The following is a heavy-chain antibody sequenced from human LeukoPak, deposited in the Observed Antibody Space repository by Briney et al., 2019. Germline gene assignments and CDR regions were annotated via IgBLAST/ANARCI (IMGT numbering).Heavy chain of an antibody. CDR2: INPNSGAT. CDR3: ANPSGLDDNDRRFGS. D-gene: IGHD3-22*01. J-gene: IGHJ5*01. Sequence: ASVKVSSTASGYTFTGQYLHWVRQAPGQGLEWMGWINPNSGATTYAQTFQGRVTMTRDTSISTVYMDLSSLTSDDTAVYYCANPSGLDDNDRRFGSWRQGTLVTVSS. CDR1: GYTFTGQY. V-gene: IGHV1-2*02.